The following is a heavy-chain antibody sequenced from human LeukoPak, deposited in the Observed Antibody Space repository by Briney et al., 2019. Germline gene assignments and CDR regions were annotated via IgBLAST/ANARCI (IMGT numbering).Heavy chain of an antibody. D-gene: IGHD6-13*01. Sequence: SETLSLTCTVSGGSISSYYWSWIRQPPGKGLEWIGYIYYSGSTNYNPSLKSRVTISVDTSKNQFSLKLSSVTAADTAMYYCARGGWAAAGTAGGVYYFDYWGQGTLVTVSS. V-gene: IGHV4-59*01. CDR1: GGSISSYY. CDR3: ARGGWAAAGTAGGVYYFDY. J-gene: IGHJ4*02. CDR2: IYYSGST.